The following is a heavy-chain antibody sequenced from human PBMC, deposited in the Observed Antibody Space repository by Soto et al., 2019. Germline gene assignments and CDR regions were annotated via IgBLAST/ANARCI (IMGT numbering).Heavy chain of an antibody. CDR1: GISLSSGGFY. J-gene: IGHJ5*02. V-gene: IGHV4-31*03. CDR2: MYFSGTT. D-gene: IGHD1-1*01. CDR3: ARERQLAPGPPRNFLDL. Sequence: SETLSLTCSVSGISLSSGGFYWSWIRQTPGKGLEWIGYMYFSGTTYYNPSLRSRLSIPVDTSKNQFSLRLTSVTAADTALYFCARERQLAPGPPRNFLDLWGRGIQVTVSS.